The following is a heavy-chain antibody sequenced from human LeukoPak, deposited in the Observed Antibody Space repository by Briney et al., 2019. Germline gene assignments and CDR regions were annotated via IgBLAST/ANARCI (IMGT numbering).Heavy chain of an antibody. CDR3: AKDVGPVLFDY. CDR1: GFTFXDYA. V-gene: IGHV3-23*01. J-gene: IGHJ4*02. D-gene: IGHD2-15*01. Sequence: SLRXSCXTXGFTFXDYAMSWVRQAPGKGLEWVSTISNSGGNTHYADSVMGRFTISRDNSKSTLYLQMNSLSVEDTAVYHCAKDVGPVLFDYWGQGTLVTVSS. CDR2: ISNSGGNT.